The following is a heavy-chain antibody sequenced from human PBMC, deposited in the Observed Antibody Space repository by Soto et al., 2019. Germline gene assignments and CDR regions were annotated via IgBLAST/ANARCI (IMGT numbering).Heavy chain of an antibody. CDR1: RDSISSYY. CDR2: TDYSGNT. J-gene: IGHJ4*02. D-gene: IGHD6-19*01. Sequence: QVQLQESGPGPVRPSETLTLTCTVSRDSISSYYWIWIRQSPGKGLEWIGYTDYSGNTNYNPSLKSRVTISGDTSTNQFSLRLSSVTAADTAVYYCARAVGDPLYYLDYWGQGTLVTVSS. V-gene: IGHV4-59*08. CDR3: ARAVGDPLYYLDY.